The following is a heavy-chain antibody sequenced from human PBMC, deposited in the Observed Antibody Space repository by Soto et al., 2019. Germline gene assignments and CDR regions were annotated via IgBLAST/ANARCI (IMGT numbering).Heavy chain of an antibody. CDR3: ARDELSPFTGDAFDI. J-gene: IGHJ3*02. D-gene: IGHD3-10*01. Sequence: GGSLRLSCAASGFTFSSYWMSWVRQAPGKGLEWVANIKQDGSEKYYVDSVKGRFTISRDNAKNSLYLQMNSLRAEDTAVYYCARDELSPFTGDAFDIWGQGTMVTVSS. V-gene: IGHV3-7*01. CDR1: GFTFSSYW. CDR2: IKQDGSEK.